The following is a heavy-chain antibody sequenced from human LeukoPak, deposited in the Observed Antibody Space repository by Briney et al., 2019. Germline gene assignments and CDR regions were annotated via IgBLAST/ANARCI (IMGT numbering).Heavy chain of an antibody. CDR2: INPNSGGT. V-gene: IGHV1-2*02. CDR1: GYTFTGYY. CDR3: ARGSVRGEFDP. Sequence: ASVKVSCKASGYTFTGYYMHWVRQAPGQGLEWMGWINPNSGGTNYAQKFQGRVTMTRDTSISTAYMELSSVTAADTAVYSCARGSVRGEFDPWGQGTLVTVSS. J-gene: IGHJ5*02. D-gene: IGHD3-10*01.